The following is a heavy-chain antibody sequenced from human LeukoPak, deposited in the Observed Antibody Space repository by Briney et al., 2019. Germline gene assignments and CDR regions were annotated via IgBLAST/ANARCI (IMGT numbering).Heavy chain of an antibody. D-gene: IGHD1-1*01. Sequence: ASVKVSCKASGYTFTISYMHWVRQAPGQGLEWMGRIIPILGIANYAQKFQGRVTITADKSTSTAYMELSSLRSEDTAVYYCARGQSTTGTSFDYWGQGTLVTVSS. CDR2: IIPILGIA. J-gene: IGHJ4*02. CDR3: ARGQSTTGTSFDY. CDR1: GYTFTISY. V-gene: IGHV1-69*04.